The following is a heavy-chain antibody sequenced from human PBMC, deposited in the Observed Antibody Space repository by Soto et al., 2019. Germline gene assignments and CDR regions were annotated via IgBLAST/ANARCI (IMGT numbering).Heavy chain of an antibody. V-gene: IGHV3-23*01. D-gene: IGHD5-12*01. CDR3: AKAEDGRGSDPFFAY. CDR2: ISGTAGGK. CDR1: GFTFSSDA. Sequence: EVQLLESGGDLVQPGGSLRLSCTASGFTFSSDAMNWVRQAPGKGLEWVASISGTAGGKYYADSVKGRFTISRDNYEYMVYFQMNSLRANDTAVYYCAKAEDGRGSDPFFAYWGRGALVSVS. J-gene: IGHJ4*02.